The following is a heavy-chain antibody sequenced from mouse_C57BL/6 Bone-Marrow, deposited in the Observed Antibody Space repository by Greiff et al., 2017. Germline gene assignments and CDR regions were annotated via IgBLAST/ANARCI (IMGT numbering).Heavy chain of an antibody. V-gene: IGHV5-9*01. CDR1: GFTFSSYT. D-gene: IGHD1-1*01. Sequence: EVQLVESGGGLVKPGGSLKLSCAASGFTFSSYTMSWVRQTPEKRLQWVAAISGGGGNTYYPDSVKGRLTISRDNDKNILYLQMGSLRSEDTALYYCSRQVTTVLATKYFDVWGTGTTVTVSS. CDR3: SRQVTTVLATKYFDV. J-gene: IGHJ1*03. CDR2: ISGGGGNT.